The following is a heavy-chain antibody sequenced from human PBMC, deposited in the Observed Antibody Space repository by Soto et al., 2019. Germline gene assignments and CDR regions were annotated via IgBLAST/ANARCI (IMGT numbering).Heavy chain of an antibody. CDR3: ARSIVEGGYATYYFDY. CDR2: IYPGDSDT. CDR1: GYSFTSYW. V-gene: IGHV5-51*01. Sequence: GESLKISCKGSGYSFTSYWIGWVRQMPGKGLEWMGIIYPGDSDTRYSPSFQGQVTISADKSISTAYLQWSSLKASDTAMYYCARSIVEGGYATYYFDYWGQGTLVTVSS. D-gene: IGHD5-12*01. J-gene: IGHJ4*02.